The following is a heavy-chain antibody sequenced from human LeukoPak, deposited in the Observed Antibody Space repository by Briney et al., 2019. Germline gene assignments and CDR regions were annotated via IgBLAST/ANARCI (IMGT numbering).Heavy chain of an antibody. CDR2: ISGSGFST. J-gene: IGHJ4*02. Sequence: GGSLRLSCAASGFNFSDYYMSWIRQAPGKGLEWVSYISGSGFSTYYAGSVKGRFTISRDNARNSLYLQMNSLAPEDTALYYCARGKRRFDYWGQGTLVSVSS. CDR1: GFNFSDYY. CDR3: ARGKRRFDY. V-gene: IGHV3-11*01.